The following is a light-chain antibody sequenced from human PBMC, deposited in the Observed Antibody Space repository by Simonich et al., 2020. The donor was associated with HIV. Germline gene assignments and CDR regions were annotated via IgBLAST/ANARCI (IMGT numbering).Light chain of an antibody. V-gene: IGKV2D-29*02. CDR1: QSLLHSDGKTY. Sequence: DIVMTQSPLSLPVTPGQPASISCNSSQSLLHSDGKTYLYWYLQKPGQSPQLLMYEVSNRFSGVPDRFSGSGSGTDFTLKNSRVEAEDVGVYYCMQSKQLPWTFGQGTKVEIK. J-gene: IGKJ1*01. CDR3: MQSKQLPWT. CDR2: EVS.